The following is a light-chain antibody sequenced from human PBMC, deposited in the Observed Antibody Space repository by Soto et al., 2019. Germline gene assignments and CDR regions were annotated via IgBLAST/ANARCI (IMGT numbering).Light chain of an antibody. CDR3: QQSGSSLT. CDR1: QRVPSTY. V-gene: IGKV3-20*01. Sequence: EIVLTQSPGTLSLSPGERATLSCRASQRVPSTYLAWYQQQPGQAPRLLIYGASSRAAGIPDRFSGSGSGTEFTLTISRLEPEDFAVYYCQQSGSSLTFGQGTKVESK. J-gene: IGKJ1*01. CDR2: GAS.